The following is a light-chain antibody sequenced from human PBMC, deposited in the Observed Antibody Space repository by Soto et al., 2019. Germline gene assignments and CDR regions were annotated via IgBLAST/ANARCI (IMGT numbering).Light chain of an antibody. V-gene: IGLV2-8*01. CDR1: SSDVGGYNY. CDR3: FSFITTSTHV. J-gene: IGLJ1*01. CDR2: EVS. Sequence: QSVLTQPPSASGSPRQSVTISCTGTSSDVGGYNYVSWYQQHPGKAPKLMIYEVSKRPSGVPDRFSGSKSGNTASLTVSGLQAEVDAEYFCFSFITTSTHVFGTGTKVTVL.